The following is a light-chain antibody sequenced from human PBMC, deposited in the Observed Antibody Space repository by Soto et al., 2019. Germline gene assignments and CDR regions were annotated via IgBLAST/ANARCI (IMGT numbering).Light chain of an antibody. CDR3: QSYDTSLSGSV. CDR1: SSNIGAGYD. CDR2: GNN. V-gene: IGLV1-40*01. J-gene: IGLJ2*01. Sequence: QSVLTQPPSVSGAPGQRVTISCTGTSSNIGAGYDVHWYQHLPGTAPKLLIYGNNDRPSGVPDRFSGSKSGTSAPLAITGLQAEDEADYYCQSYDTSLSGSVFGRGTKLTVL.